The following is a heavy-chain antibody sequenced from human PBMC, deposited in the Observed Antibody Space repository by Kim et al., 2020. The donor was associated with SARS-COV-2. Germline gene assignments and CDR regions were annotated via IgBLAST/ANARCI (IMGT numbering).Heavy chain of an antibody. V-gene: IGHV3-53*01. CDR2: GHT. Sequence: GHTFYVDSTKSGFTIARDNSKNTLSLKMNSLRAEDTAVYYCAARGRWGQGTLVTVSS. CDR3: AARGR. D-gene: IGHD3-10*01. J-gene: IGHJ4*02.